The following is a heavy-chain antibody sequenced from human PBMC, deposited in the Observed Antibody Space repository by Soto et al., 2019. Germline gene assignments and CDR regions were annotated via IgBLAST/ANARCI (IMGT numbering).Heavy chain of an antibody. CDR1: GFTFDDYA. Sequence: GGSLRLSCAASGFTFDDYAMHWVRQAPGKGLEWVSGISWNSGSIGYADSVKGRFTISRDNAKNSLYLQMNSLRAEDTALYYCAKDMFGSSSSGQTFDYWGQGTLVTVSS. D-gene: IGHD6-6*01. CDR3: AKDMFGSSSSGQTFDY. CDR2: ISWNSGSI. J-gene: IGHJ4*02. V-gene: IGHV3-9*01.